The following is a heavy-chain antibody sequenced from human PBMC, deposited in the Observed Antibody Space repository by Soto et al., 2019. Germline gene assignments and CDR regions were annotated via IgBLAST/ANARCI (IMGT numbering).Heavy chain of an antibody. CDR1: GGSSSGYY. Sequence: SETLYLTCAVYGGSSSGYYWSWIRQPPGKGLEWIGEINHSGSTNYNPSLKSRVTISVDTSKNQFSLKLSSVTAADTAVYYCAGVAKTVVVVPAATPYYYYYMDVWGKGTTVTVSS. J-gene: IGHJ6*03. CDR2: INHSGST. CDR3: AGVAKTVVVVPAATPYYYYYMDV. D-gene: IGHD2-2*01. V-gene: IGHV4-34*01.